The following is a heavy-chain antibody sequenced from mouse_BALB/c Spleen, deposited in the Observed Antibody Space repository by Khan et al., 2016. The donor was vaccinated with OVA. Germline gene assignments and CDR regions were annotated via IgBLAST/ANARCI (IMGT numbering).Heavy chain of an antibody. V-gene: IGHV1S137*01. CDR1: GYTFTDYA. J-gene: IGHJ3*01. D-gene: IGHD1-1*01. Sequence: QVQLQQSGAELVRPGVSVKISCKGSGYTFTDYAMHWVKQSHAKSLEWIGVISTYYGDVDYSQKFKGKATMTVDRSSSTAYMELARLTSEDSAIYYFARGRKFAYWGQGTLVTVSA. CDR3: ARGRKFAY. CDR2: ISTYYGDV.